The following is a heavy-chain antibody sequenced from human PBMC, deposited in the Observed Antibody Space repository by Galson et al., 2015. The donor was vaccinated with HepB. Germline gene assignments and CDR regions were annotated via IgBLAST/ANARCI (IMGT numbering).Heavy chain of an antibody. CDR2: IVVGSGNT. J-gene: IGHJ5*02. Sequence: SVKVSCKASGFTFTSSAMQWVRQARGQRLEWIGWIVVGSGNTNYAQKFQERVTITRDMSTSTAYMELSSLRSEDTAVYYCAADLTYYDFWSEIHAGWFDPWGQGILVTVSS. CDR3: AADLTYYDFWSEIHAGWFDP. D-gene: IGHD3-3*01. V-gene: IGHV1-58*02. CDR1: GFTFTSSA.